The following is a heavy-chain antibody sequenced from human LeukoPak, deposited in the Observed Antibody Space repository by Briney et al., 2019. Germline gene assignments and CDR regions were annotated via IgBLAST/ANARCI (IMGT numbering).Heavy chain of an antibody. V-gene: IGHV3-23*01. D-gene: IGHD2-8*02. CDR1: GFTFSNAW. J-gene: IGHJ4*02. CDR2: ISGSGGTT. CDR3: AKGSATWSYYFDY. Sequence: GGSLRLSCAASGFTFSNAWMNWVRQAPGKGLEWVSAISGSGGTTYYADSVKGRFTISRDNSKNTLYLQMNSLRAEDTAIYYCAKGSATWSYYFDYWGQGTLVTVSS.